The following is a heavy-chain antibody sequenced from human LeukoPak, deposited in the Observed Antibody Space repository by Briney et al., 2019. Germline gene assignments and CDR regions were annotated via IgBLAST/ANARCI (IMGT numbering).Heavy chain of an antibody. D-gene: IGHD3-22*01. Sequence: QSGGSLRLSCAASGFTFSSYAMSWVRQAPGKGLEWVSAISGSGGSTYYADSVKGRFTISRDNSKNTLYLQMNSLRAEDTAVYYCARGPDSSGYYCGDYWGQGNLVIVSS. V-gene: IGHV3-23*01. CDR3: ARGPDSSGYYCGDY. CDR1: GFTFSSYA. J-gene: IGHJ4*02. CDR2: ISGSGGST.